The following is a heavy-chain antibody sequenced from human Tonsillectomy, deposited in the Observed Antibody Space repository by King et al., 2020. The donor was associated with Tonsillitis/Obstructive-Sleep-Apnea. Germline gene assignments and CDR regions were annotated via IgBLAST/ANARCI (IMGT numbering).Heavy chain of an antibody. CDR2: ISWNSGSI. CDR3: AKDMKGDGWSRGFDY. D-gene: IGHD5-24*01. J-gene: IGHJ4*02. V-gene: IGHV3-9*01. CDR1: GFTFDDYA. Sequence: VQLVESGGGLVQPGRSLRLSCAASGFTFDDYAMHWVRQAPGKGLEWVSGISWNSGSIGYADSVKGRFTISRDNAKNSLYLQMNSLRAEDTALYYCAKDMKGDGWSRGFDYWCQGTLVTVAS.